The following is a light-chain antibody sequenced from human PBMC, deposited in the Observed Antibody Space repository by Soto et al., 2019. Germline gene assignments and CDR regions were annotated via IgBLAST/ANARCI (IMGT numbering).Light chain of an antibody. CDR1: SSDVGGSNY. Sequence: QSVLTQPASVSGSPGQSITISCTGTSSDVGGSNYISWYQQHPGRAPKLVIYDVSSRPSGVSNRLSGSKSGNTASLTISGLQAEDEADYYCSSYSSSSTPDVFGGGTKLTVL. V-gene: IGLV2-14*03. CDR2: DVS. J-gene: IGLJ2*01. CDR3: SSYSSSSTPDV.